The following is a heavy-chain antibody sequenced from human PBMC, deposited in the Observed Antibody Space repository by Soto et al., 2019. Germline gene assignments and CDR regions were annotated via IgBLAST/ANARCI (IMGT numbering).Heavy chain of an antibody. Sequence: SGGSLRLSCAASGFTFDDYGMSWVRQAPGKGLEWVSGISWNGGSTGYADSVKGRFTISRDNAKNSLYLQMNSLRAEDTALYYCARDLYYYYYYGMDVWGQGTTVTVS. J-gene: IGHJ6*02. CDR2: ISWNGGST. CDR3: ARDLYYYYYYGMDV. D-gene: IGHD3-16*01. CDR1: GFTFDDYG. V-gene: IGHV3-20*04.